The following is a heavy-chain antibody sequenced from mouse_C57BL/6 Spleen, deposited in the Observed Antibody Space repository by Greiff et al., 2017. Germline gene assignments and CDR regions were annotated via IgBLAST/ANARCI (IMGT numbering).Heavy chain of an antibody. CDR1: GYTFTSYW. V-gene: IGHV1-55*01. D-gene: IGHD2-5*01. J-gene: IGHJ2*01. CDR3: ARYSNYLYYFDD. CDR2: IYPGSGST. Sequence: VQLQQPGAELVKPGASVKMSCKASGYTFTSYWITWVKQRPGQGLEWIGDIYPGSGSTNYNEKFKSKATLTVDTSSSTAYMQLSSLTSEDSAVYYCARYSNYLYYFDDWGQGTTLTVSS.